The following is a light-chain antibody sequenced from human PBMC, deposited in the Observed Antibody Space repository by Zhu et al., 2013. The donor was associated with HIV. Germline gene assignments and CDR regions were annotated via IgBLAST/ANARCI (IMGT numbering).Light chain of an antibody. J-gene: IGLJ2*01. CDR1: RGHSTNT. CDR2: IDSDGSH. CDR3: QSWGSGFHV. V-gene: IGLV4-69*01. Sequence: QLVLTQSPSASANLGASVTITCVLSRGHSTNTIAWHRQRPNKGPHFLMKIDSDGSHKRGDGIPDRFSGSSSGSDRYLIISRLQSDDEADYFCQSWGSGFHVFGQGTKLTVL.